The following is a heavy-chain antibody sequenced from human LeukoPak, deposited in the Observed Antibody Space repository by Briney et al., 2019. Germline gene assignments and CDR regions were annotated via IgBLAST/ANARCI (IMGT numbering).Heavy chain of an antibody. CDR1: GYTFTSYG. CDR2: ISAYNGNT. Sequence: GASVTVSCKASGYTFTSYGISWVRQAPGQGLEWMGWISAYNGNTNYAQKLQGRVTMTTDTSTSTAYMELRSLRSDDTAVYYCARESGYSGYDSGWFDPWGQGTLVTVSS. J-gene: IGHJ5*02. CDR3: ARESGYSGYDSGWFDP. D-gene: IGHD5-12*01. V-gene: IGHV1-18*01.